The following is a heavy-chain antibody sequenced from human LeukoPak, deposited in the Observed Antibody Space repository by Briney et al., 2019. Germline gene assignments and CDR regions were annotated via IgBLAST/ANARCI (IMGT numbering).Heavy chain of an antibody. J-gene: IGHJ4*02. Sequence: GGSLRLSCGASGFTFSTNAMSWVRQAPGKGLEWVSGVSDGGGRTFYAESVKGRFTVSRDNSKNTLHLRMNSLRAEDTAIYYCTKNQILDDSGSWYAFWGQGTLVTVSS. CDR2: VSDGGGRT. CDR1: GFTFSTNA. CDR3: TKNQILDDSGSWYAF. V-gene: IGHV3-23*01. D-gene: IGHD6-13*01.